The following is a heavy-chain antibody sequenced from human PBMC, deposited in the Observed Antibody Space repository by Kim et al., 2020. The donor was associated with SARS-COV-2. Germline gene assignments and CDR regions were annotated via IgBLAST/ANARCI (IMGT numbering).Heavy chain of an antibody. Sequence: GGSLRLPCAASGLIFSLYDMHWVRQAAGKGLEWVSAVDPDGDTYYAGSVKGRFTISRDDAKNSLYLQMSSLRDGDTAVYYCTRGSLNSLIDYWGQGTLVT. CDR3: TRGSLNSLIDY. D-gene: IGHD6-13*01. CDR2: VDPDGDT. J-gene: IGHJ4*02. V-gene: IGHV3-13*01. CDR1: GLIFSLYD.